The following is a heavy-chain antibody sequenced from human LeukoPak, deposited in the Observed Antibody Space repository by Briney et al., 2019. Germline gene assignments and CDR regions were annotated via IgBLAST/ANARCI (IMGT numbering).Heavy chain of an antibody. CDR3: AKGYDSYFDY. CDR2: ISYDGSNK. Sequence: GGSLRLSCAASGFTFSSYGMHWVRQAPGKGLEWVAVISYDGSNKYYADSVKGRFTFSRDNSKNTLYLQMNSLRAEDTAVYYCAKGYDSYFDYWGQGTLVTVSS. D-gene: IGHD3-3*01. V-gene: IGHV3-30*18. CDR1: GFTFSSYG. J-gene: IGHJ4*02.